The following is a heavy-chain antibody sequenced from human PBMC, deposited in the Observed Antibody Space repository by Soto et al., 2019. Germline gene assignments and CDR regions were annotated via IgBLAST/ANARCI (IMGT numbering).Heavy chain of an antibody. D-gene: IGHD2-21*02. V-gene: IGHV4-31*03. Sequence: QVQLQESGPGLVKPSQTLSLTCTVSGGSISSGGYYWSWIRQHPGKGLEWIGYIYYSGSTYYNPSLKSRVTISVDTSKKQCSLKLRSVTAADTAVYYCAREHIVVVTATLYYYGMDVWGQGTTVTVSS. J-gene: IGHJ6*02. CDR2: IYYSGST. CDR1: GGSISSGGYY. CDR3: AREHIVVVTATLYYYGMDV.